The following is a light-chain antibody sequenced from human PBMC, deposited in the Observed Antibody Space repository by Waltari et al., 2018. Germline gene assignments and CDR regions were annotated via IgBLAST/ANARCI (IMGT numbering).Light chain of an antibody. CDR3: SSYTSSSTPLYV. J-gene: IGLJ1*01. Sequence: QSALPQPAPGSGSPGQSLTIPCTGPSSAVGGYNYVPWSQQHPGKAPKRMIYDVSKRPSGVSNRFSGSKSGNTASLTISGLQAEDEADYYCSSYTSSSTPLYVFGTGTKVTVL. V-gene: IGLV2-14*01. CDR1: SSAVGGYNY. CDR2: DVS.